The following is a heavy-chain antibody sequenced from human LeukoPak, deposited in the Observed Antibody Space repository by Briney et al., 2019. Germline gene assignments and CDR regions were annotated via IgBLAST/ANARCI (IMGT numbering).Heavy chain of an antibody. CDR2: IYYSGRT. Sequence: SETLSLTCTVSGGSISSYYWSWIRQPPGKGLEWIGYIYYSGRTNYNPSLKSRVTISVDTSKNQFSLKLSSVTAADTAVYYCARRPHDYGDYGGDYWGQGTLVTVSS. CDR1: GGSISSYY. V-gene: IGHV4-59*08. CDR3: ARRPHDYGDYGGDY. J-gene: IGHJ4*02. D-gene: IGHD4-17*01.